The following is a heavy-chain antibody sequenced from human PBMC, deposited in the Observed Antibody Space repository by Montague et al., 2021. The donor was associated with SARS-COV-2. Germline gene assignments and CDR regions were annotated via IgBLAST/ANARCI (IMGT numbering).Heavy chain of an antibody. Sequence: SETLSLTCTVSGGHYFWSWIRQPPGTGLEWIGYIYYSGTTKYNPSLESRVTISLDTSKNQLSLKLSSVTAADTAVYYCARAGGDYYYHYYGMDVWGQGTTVTVSS. CDR1: GGHYF. V-gene: IGHV4-59*12. CDR2: IYYSGTT. D-gene: IGHD4-17*01. CDR3: ARAGGDYYYHYYGMDV. J-gene: IGHJ6*02.